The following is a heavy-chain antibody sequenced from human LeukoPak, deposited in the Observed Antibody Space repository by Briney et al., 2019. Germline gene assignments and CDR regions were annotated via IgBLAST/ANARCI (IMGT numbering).Heavy chain of an antibody. Sequence: PGGSLRLSCAASGFTFSSYAMHWVRQAPGKGLEWVAVISYDGSNKYYADSVKGRFTISRGNSKNTLYLQMNSLRAEDTAVYYCARDLPWFDPWGQGTLVTVSS. CDR1: GFTFSSYA. CDR2: ISYDGSNK. J-gene: IGHJ5*02. CDR3: ARDLPWFDP. V-gene: IGHV3-30-3*01.